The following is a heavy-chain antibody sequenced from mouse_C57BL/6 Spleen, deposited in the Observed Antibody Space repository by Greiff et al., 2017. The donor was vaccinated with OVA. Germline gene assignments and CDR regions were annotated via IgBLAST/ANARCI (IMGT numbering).Heavy chain of an antibody. CDR3: ARRRYYYGSSLWYFDV. CDR2: INPNNGGT. J-gene: IGHJ1*03. CDR1: GYTFTDYY. V-gene: IGHV1-26*01. D-gene: IGHD1-1*01. Sequence: EVQLQQSGPELVKPGASVKISCKASGYTFTDYYMNWVKQSPGQSLEWIGDINPNNGGTSYNQKFKGQATLTVDTSSSTAYMKLRSLTSEDSAVYDCARRRYYYGSSLWYFDVWGTGTTVTVAS.